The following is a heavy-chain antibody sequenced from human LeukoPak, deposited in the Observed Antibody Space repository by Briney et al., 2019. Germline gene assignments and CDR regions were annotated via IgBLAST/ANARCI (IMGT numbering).Heavy chain of an antibody. J-gene: IGHJ4*02. Sequence: GGSLRLSCAASGITFSSYAMSCVRQAPGKGLEWVSAIIGSGGITYYADSVKGRFTISRDNSKNTLYLQMNSLRAEDTAVYYCAKDWNYYDGSGFSYYFDYWGQGTLVTVSS. CDR1: GITFSSYA. CDR2: IIGSGGIT. V-gene: IGHV3-23*01. CDR3: AKDWNYYDGSGFSYYFDY. D-gene: IGHD3-22*01.